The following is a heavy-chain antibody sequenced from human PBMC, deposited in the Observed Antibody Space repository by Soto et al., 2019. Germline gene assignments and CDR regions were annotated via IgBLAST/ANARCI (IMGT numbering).Heavy chain of an antibody. V-gene: IGHV3-30-3*01. Sequence: PGGSLRLSXAASGFTFSSYAMHWVRQAPGKGLEWVAVISYDGSNKYYADSVKGRFTISRDNSKNTLYLQMNSLRAEDTAVYYCARGPRAPPYSSGWYPLDYWGQGTLVTVSS. D-gene: IGHD6-19*01. CDR3: ARGPRAPPYSSGWYPLDY. J-gene: IGHJ4*02. CDR1: GFTFSSYA. CDR2: ISYDGSNK.